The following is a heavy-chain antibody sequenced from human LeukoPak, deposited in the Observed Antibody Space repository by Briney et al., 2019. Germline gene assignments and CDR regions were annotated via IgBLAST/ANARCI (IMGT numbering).Heavy chain of an antibody. CDR3: ARDKTYYYGSGPSYYGMDV. J-gene: IGHJ6*02. V-gene: IGHV3-48*01. CDR2: ISSSSSTI. CDR1: GFTFSSYS. D-gene: IGHD3-10*01. Sequence: GGSLRLSCAASGFTFSSYSMNWVRQAPGKGLEWVSYISSSSSTIYYADSVKGRFTISRDNAKNSLYLQMNSLRAEDTAVYYCARDKTYYYGSGPSYYGMDVWGQGTTVTVSS.